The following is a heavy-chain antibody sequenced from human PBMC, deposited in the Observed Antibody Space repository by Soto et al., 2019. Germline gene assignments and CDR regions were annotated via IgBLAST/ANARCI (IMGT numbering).Heavy chain of an antibody. CDR3: ASIAYCGGDCYRPYWYFDL. D-gene: IGHD2-21*02. CDR2: IIPIFGTA. CDR1: GGTFSSYA. Sequence: QVPLVQSGAEVTKPGSSVKVSCKASGGTFSSYAISWVRQAPGQGLEWMGGIIPIFGTANYAQKFQGRVTITADESTSTAYMELSSLRSEDSAVYYCASIAYCGGDCYRPYWYFDLWGRGTLVTVSS. V-gene: IGHV1-69*12. J-gene: IGHJ2*01.